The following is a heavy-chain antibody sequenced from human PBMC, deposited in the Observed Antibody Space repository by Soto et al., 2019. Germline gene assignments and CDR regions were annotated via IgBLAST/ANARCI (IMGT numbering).Heavy chain of an antibody. J-gene: IGHJ4*02. CDR3: AIAAYYYDSSGYYTQPLVDY. Sequence: PGGSLRVSCAASGFTFDDYAMHWVRQATGKGLEWVSGISWNSGSIGYADSVKGRFTISRDNAKNSLYLQMNSLRAEDTAVYYCAIAAYYYDSSGYYTQPLVDYWGQGTLVTVPQ. V-gene: IGHV3-9*01. CDR2: ISWNSGSI. CDR1: GFTFDDYA. D-gene: IGHD3-22*01.